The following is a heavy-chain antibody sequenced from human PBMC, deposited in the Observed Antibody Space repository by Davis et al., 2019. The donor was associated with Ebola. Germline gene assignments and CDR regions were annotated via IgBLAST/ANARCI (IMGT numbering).Heavy chain of an antibody. J-gene: IGHJ3*02. CDR3: ARDGLRVGVSSSHSNDALDI. Sequence: PGGSLRLSCVASGFTFSSYAIHWVRQAPGKGLEWVAVISYDGINQWYADSVKGRFTISRDNSKDTLYLEMKSLRAEDTAVYYCARDGLRVGVSSSHSNDALDIWGQGTKVTVSS. CDR2: ISYDGINQ. CDR1: GFTFSSYA. V-gene: IGHV3-30-3*01. D-gene: IGHD2-2*01.